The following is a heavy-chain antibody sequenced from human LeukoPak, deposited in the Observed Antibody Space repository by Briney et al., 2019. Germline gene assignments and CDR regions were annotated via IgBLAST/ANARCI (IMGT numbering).Heavy chain of an antibody. D-gene: IGHD6-13*01. CDR1: GFTFSDYY. CDR3: ARDRMRGSQLVRQHYYMDV. V-gene: IGHV3-11*04. Sequence: GGSLRLSCAASGFTFSDYYMSWIRQAPGKGLEWVSYISSSGSTIYYADSVKGRFTISRDNAKNSLYLQMNSLRAEDTAVYYCARDRMRGSQLVRQHYYMDVWGKGTTVTVSS. J-gene: IGHJ6*03. CDR2: ISSSGSTI.